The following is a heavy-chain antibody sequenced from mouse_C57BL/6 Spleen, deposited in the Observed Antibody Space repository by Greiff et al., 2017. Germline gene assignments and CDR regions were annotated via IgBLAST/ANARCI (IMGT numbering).Heavy chain of an antibody. Sequence: VQLQQSGAELVQPGASVKLSCKASGYTFTSYWMHWVKQRPGQGLEWIGEIDPTDSYTNYNQKFKGKSTLPVDNSTSKAYMQLSSLTSEDSAVYYCARGEYDSIAYWGQGTLLTVSA. J-gene: IGHJ3*01. V-gene: IGHV1-69*01. CDR3: ARGEYDSIAY. CDR1: GYTFTSYW. D-gene: IGHD1-1*01. CDR2: IDPTDSYT.